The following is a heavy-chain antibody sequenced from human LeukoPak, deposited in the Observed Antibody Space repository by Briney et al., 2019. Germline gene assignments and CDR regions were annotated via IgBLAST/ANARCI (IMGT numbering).Heavy chain of an antibody. V-gene: IGHV1-18*01. CDR2: ISAYNGNT. J-gene: IGHJ4*02. D-gene: IGHD4-17*01. CDR1: GYTFTSYG. CDR3: ARDGWLYGDIRPIYFDY. Sequence: EASVKVSCKASGYTFTSYGISWVRQAPGQGLEWMGWISAYNGNTNYAQKLQGRVTMTTDTSTSTAYMELRSLRSDDTAVYYCARDGWLYGDIRPIYFDYWGQGTLVTVSS.